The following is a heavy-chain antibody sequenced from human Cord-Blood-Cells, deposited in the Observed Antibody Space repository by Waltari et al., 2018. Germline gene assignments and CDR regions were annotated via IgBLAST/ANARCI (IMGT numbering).Heavy chain of an antibody. Sequence: QVQLVQSGAEVKKPGASVKVSCKDSGYTFTSYGISWVRPAPGLGLEWMGWISAYNGNTNYAQKLQGRVTMTTDTSTSTAYMELRSLRSDDTAVYYCARLDCSSTSCYVGYAFDIWGQGTMVTVSS. D-gene: IGHD2-2*01. CDR2: ISAYNGNT. V-gene: IGHV1-18*01. CDR3: ARLDCSSTSCYVGYAFDI. J-gene: IGHJ3*02. CDR1: GYTFTSYG.